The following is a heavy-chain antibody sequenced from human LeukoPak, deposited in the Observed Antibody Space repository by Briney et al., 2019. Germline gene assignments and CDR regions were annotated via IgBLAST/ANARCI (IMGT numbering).Heavy chain of an antibody. CDR3: ARGYCSGGSCYSRVYHYYYMDV. CDR2: IIPIFGTA. CDR1: GGTFSSYA. V-gene: IGHV1-69*06. D-gene: IGHD2-15*01. Sequence: ASVKVSYKASGGTFSSYAISWVRQAPGQGLEWMGGIIPIFGTANYAQKFQGRVTITADKSTSTAYMELSSLRSEDTAVYYCARGYCSGGSCYSRVYHYYYMDVWGKGTTVTVSS. J-gene: IGHJ6*03.